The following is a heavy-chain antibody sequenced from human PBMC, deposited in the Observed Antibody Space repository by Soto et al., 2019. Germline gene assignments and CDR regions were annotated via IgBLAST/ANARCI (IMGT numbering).Heavy chain of an antibody. J-gene: IGHJ5*02. Sequence: PSETLSLTCTVSGGSISSYYWSWIRQPPGKGLEWIGYIYYSGSTNYNPSLKSRVTISVDTSKNQFSLKLSSVTAADTAVYYCARDYYDSSGYYYWFDPWGQGTLVTVS. CDR2: IYYSGST. CDR1: GGSISSYY. D-gene: IGHD3-22*01. V-gene: IGHV4-59*01. CDR3: ARDYYDSSGYYYWFDP.